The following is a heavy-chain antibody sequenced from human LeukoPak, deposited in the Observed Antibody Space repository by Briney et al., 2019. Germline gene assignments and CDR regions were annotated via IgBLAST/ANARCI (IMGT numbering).Heavy chain of an antibody. CDR2: INPDTGGT. V-gene: IGHV1-2*02. D-gene: IGHD5-12*01. Sequence: GASVKISCKASGYTFTGQYMHWVRQAPGQGLEWMGWINPDTGGTNYAQKFQGRVTMTRDTSISTAYMELSRLRSDDTAVYYCARASRERWLQLTDYWGQGTLVTVSS. CDR3: ARASRERWLQLTDY. CDR1: GYTFTGQY. J-gene: IGHJ4*02.